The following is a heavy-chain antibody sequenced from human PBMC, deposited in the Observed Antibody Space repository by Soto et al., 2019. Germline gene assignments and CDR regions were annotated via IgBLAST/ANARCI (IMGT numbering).Heavy chain of an antibody. D-gene: IGHD3-3*01. CDR3: AGPFHAGDFSSGNYRPGDY. V-gene: IGHV1-18*01. Sequence: ASVKVSCKASGYTFTSYGISWVRQAPGQGLEWMGWISAYNGNTNYAQKLQGRVTMTTDTSTSTAYMELRSLRPDDTAVYYCAGPFHAGDFSSGNYRPGDYRGQGTLVSVSS. CDR2: ISAYNGNT. J-gene: IGHJ4*02. CDR1: GYTFTSYG.